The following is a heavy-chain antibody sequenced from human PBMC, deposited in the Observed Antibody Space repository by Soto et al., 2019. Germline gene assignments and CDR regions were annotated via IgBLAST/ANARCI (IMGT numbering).Heavy chain of an antibody. CDR2: IYSGGST. CDR1: GFTVSSNY. Sequence: GGSLRLSCAASGFTVSSNYMSWVRQAPGKGLEWISVIYSGGSTYYADSVKGRFTISRDNSKNTLYLQMNSLRAEDTAVYYCARETAVAGGYYYYGMDVWGQGTTVTVSS. J-gene: IGHJ6*02. V-gene: IGHV3-53*01. CDR3: ARETAVAGGYYYYGMDV. D-gene: IGHD6-19*01.